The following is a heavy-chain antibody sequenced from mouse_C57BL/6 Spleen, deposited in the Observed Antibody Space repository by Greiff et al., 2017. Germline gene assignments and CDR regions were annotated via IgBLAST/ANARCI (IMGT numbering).Heavy chain of an antibody. CDR3: ARYLDYGFAY. J-gene: IGHJ3*01. V-gene: IGHV1-22*01. D-gene: IGHD2-4*01. CDR2: LNPNNGGT. Sequence: EVQLQQSGPELVKPGASVKMSCKASGYTFTDYNMHWVKQSHGKSLEWIGYLNPNNGGTSYNQKFKGKATLTVNKSSSTAYMELRSLTSEVSAVYYCARYLDYGFAYWGQGTLVTVSA. CDR1: GYTFTDYN.